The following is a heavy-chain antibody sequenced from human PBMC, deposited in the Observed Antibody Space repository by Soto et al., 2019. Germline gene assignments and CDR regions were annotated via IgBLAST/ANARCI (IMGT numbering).Heavy chain of an antibody. CDR2: IYYSGST. Sequence: TLSLTCTVSGGSISSYYWRWIRQPPGKGLEWIGYIYYSGSTNYNPSLKSRVTISVDTSKNQFSLKLSSVTAADTAVYYCARSGYYRNYFDYWGQGTLVTVSS. V-gene: IGHV4-59*01. CDR1: GGSISSYY. J-gene: IGHJ4*02. D-gene: IGHD3-22*01. CDR3: ARSGYYRNYFDY.